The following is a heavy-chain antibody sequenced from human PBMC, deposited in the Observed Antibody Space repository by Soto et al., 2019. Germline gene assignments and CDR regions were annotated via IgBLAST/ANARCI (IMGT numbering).Heavy chain of an antibody. CDR3: ARMSSGYSLDAFEI. Sequence: GPTLVNPTQTLTLTGTFSRCSLSTSGMCVSWIRQPPGKALEWLALIDWDDDKYYSTSLKTRLTISKDTSKNQVVLTMNNMEPVDTATYYCARMSSGYSLDAFEIWGQGTMVTVSS. CDR2: IDWDDDK. J-gene: IGHJ3*02. CDR1: RCSLSTSGMC. V-gene: IGHV2-70*01. D-gene: IGHD3-22*01.